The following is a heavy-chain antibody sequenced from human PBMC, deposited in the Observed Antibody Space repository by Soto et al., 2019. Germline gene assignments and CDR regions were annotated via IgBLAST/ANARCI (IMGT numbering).Heavy chain of an antibody. CDR2: IYWDDDK. CDR1: GFSLTTSGVG. J-gene: IGHJ4*02. Sequence: QITLNESGPTVVKPTETLTLTCTFSGFSLTTSGVGVRWVRQSPGKAPEWLAFIYWDDDKRYSTSLKSRLTITKHTSKNQVVLTMANVDPADTATYDCAHSVLRAVFGLVTTTAIYFDFWGQGTPVVVSS. V-gene: IGHV2-5*02. D-gene: IGHD3-3*01. CDR3: AHSVLRAVFGLVTTTAIYFDF.